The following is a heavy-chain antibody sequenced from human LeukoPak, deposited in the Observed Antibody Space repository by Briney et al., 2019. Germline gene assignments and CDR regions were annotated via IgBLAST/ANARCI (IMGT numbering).Heavy chain of an antibody. Sequence: VASVKVSCKASGGTFSSYAISWVRQAPGQGPEWMGGIIPIFGTANYAQKFQGRVTITTDESTSTAYMELSSLRSEDTAVYYCASYYYGSGSSFDYWGQGTLVTVSS. D-gene: IGHD3-10*01. J-gene: IGHJ4*02. CDR1: GGTFSSYA. CDR2: IIPIFGTA. CDR3: ASYYYGSGSSFDY. V-gene: IGHV1-69*05.